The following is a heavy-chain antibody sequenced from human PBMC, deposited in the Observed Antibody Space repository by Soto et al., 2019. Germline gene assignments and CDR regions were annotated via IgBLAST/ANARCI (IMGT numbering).Heavy chain of an antibody. Sequence: GGSLRLSCAASGFTVSSNYMSWVRQAPGKGLEWVSVIYSGGSTYYADSVKGRFTISRDNSKNTLYLQMNSLRAEDTAVYYCARDPRYGDYFMDVWGKGTTVTVSS. CDR3: ARDPRYGDYFMDV. CDR2: IYSGGST. D-gene: IGHD4-17*01. CDR1: GFTVSSNY. J-gene: IGHJ6*04. V-gene: IGHV3-66*01.